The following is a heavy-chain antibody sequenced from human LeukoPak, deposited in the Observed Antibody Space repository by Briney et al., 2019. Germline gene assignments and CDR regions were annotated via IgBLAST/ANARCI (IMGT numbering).Heavy chain of an antibody. Sequence: GGTLRLSCAASGFTFSSYGMSWVRQAPGKGLEWVSVIYSGGSTYYADSVKGSFTISRDNSKNTLYLQMNSLRAEDTAVYYCASDRGYSYGFFEYWGQGTLVTVSS. CDR3: ASDRGYSYGFFEY. CDR1: GFTFSSYG. CDR2: IYSGGST. D-gene: IGHD5-18*01. V-gene: IGHV3-66*01. J-gene: IGHJ4*02.